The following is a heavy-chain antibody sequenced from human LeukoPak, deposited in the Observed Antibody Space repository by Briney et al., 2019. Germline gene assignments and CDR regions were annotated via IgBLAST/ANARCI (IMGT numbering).Heavy chain of an antibody. V-gene: IGHV3-15*01. J-gene: IGHJ4*02. CDR3: TTLITMVRGVITLDY. Sequence: GGSLRLSCAASGFTFSNAWMSWVRQAPGKGLEWVGRIKSKTDGGTTDYAAPVKGRFTISRDDSKNTLYLQMNSLKTEDTAVYYCTTLITMVRGVITLDYWGQGTLVTVSS. CDR1: GFTFSNAW. CDR2: IKSKTDGGTT. D-gene: IGHD3-10*01.